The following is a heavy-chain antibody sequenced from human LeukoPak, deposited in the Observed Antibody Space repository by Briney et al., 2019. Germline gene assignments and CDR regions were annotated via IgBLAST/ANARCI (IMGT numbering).Heavy chain of an antibody. CDR1: GFTFSSYG. Sequence: PGGSLRLSCAASGFTFSSYGMHWVRQAPGKGLEWVAVISYDGSNKYYADSVKGRFTISRDNSKNTLYLQMNSLRAEDTAVYYCAKDPSDGYKPVDVWGQGTTVTVSS. J-gene: IGHJ6*02. CDR3: AKDPSDGYKPVDV. V-gene: IGHV3-30*18. CDR2: ISYDGSNK. D-gene: IGHD5-24*01.